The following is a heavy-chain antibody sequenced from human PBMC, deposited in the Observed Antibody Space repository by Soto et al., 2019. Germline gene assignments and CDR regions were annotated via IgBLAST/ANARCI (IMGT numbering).Heavy chain of an antibody. CDR1: GGSISSYY. CDR3: AISYSSGRPPLSYFDS. V-gene: IGHV4-59*01. Sequence: SETLSLTCTVSGGSISSYYWSWIRQPPGKGLEWIGYIYYSGSTNYNPSLKSRVTISVDTSKNQFSLKLSSVTAADTAVYYCAISYSSGRPPLSYFDSWSQGTLVPVAS. CDR2: IYYSGST. D-gene: IGHD6-19*01. J-gene: IGHJ4*02.